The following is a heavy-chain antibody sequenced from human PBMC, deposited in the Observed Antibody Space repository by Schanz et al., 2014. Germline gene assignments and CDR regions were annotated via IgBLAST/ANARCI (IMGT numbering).Heavy chain of an antibody. Sequence: EVQLVESGGGLVQPGGSLRLSCAGSGFAFSSNWMNWVRQAPGKGLEWVANIKEDGSEKYYVDSVKGRFTISRDNSKNTLYLQMNNLRAEDTAVYYCARDRVGASSYFDYWGQGTLVTVSS. CDR3: ARDRVGASSYFDY. V-gene: IGHV3-7*01. J-gene: IGHJ4*02. CDR2: IKEDGSEK. D-gene: IGHD1-26*01. CDR1: GFAFSSNW.